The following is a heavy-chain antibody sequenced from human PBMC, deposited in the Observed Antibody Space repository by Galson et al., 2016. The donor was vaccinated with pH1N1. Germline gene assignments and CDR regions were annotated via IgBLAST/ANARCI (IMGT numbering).Heavy chain of an antibody. CDR2: IYSTGNT. D-gene: IGHD1-14*01. Sequence: TLSLTCTVSGDSIRRGSHYWSWIRQPAGAGLEWIGRIYSTGNTDYNPSLKSRVTISVDTSKNQFSLTLSSVTAADTSVYYCATFLKRTHSDAFDIWGQGTLVTVSS. J-gene: IGHJ3*02. CDR3: ATFLKRTHSDAFDI. V-gene: IGHV4-61*02. CDR1: GDSIRRGSHY.